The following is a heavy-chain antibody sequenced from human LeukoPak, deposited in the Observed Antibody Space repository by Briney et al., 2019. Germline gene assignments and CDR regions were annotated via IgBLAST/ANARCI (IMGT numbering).Heavy chain of an antibody. Sequence: ASVKLSCNASEGTFCSYATSWVRQSPGQGLEWMGGIIPIFGTAIYAHKLQGRVTITADESTSTAYMELSSLRSEDTAVYYCARDSGYDSNWFDPWGQGTLVTVSS. CDR3: ARDSGYDSNWFDP. CDR1: EGTFCSYA. V-gene: IGHV1-69*13. CDR2: IIPIFGTA. J-gene: IGHJ5*02. D-gene: IGHD5-12*01.